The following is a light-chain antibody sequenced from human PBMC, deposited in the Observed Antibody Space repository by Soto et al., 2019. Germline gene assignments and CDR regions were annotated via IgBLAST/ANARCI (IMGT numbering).Light chain of an antibody. CDR1: QSVSSSY. Sequence: EIVLTQSPGTLYLSPGERATLSCRASQSVSSSYLAWYQQKPGQAPRLFIYGASSRATGIPDRFSGSGSGTDFTLTISRLEPEDFAVYYCQQYGSSLRTFGQGTKVEIK. J-gene: IGKJ1*01. V-gene: IGKV3-20*01. CDR3: QQYGSSLRT. CDR2: GAS.